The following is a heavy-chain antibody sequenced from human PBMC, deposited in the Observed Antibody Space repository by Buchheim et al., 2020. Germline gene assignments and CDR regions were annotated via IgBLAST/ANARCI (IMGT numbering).Heavy chain of an antibody. V-gene: IGHV3-48*01. J-gene: IGHJ6*03. CDR3: ARDPHGASLDYYYYMDV. Sequence: EVQLVESGGGLVQPGGSLRLSCAASGFTFSSYSMNWVRQAPGKGLEWVSYISSSSSTIYYADSVKGRFTISRDNAKNQLYLQMNSLRAEDTAVYYCARDPHGASLDYYYYMDVWGKGTT. D-gene: IGHD3-16*01. CDR2: ISSSSSTI. CDR1: GFTFSSYS.